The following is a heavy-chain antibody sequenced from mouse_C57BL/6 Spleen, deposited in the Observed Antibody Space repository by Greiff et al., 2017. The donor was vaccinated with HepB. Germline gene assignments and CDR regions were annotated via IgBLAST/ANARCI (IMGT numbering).Heavy chain of an antibody. Sequence: QVQLKESGPELVKPGASVKISCKASGYAFSSSWMNWVKQRPGKGLEWIGRIYPGDGDTNYNGKFKGKATLTADKSSSTAYMQLSSLTSEDSAVYFCARGGLYGKGYFDVWGTGTTVTVSS. CDR3: ARGGLYGKGYFDV. CDR2: IYPGDGDT. D-gene: IGHD2-1*01. J-gene: IGHJ1*03. CDR1: GYAFSSSW. V-gene: IGHV1-82*01.